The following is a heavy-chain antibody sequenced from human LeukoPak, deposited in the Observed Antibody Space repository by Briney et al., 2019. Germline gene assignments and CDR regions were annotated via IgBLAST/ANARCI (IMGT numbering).Heavy chain of an antibody. Sequence: GGSLRLSCAASEFTVSNNYMSWVRQAPGKGLEWVSVIFDDGNTYYANSVRGRFTTSRDSSKNMVYLQMNSLRAEDTAVYYCAKPRPMAAAASFDYWGQGTLVTVSS. CDR2: IFDDGNT. V-gene: IGHV3-66*04. J-gene: IGHJ4*02. CDR3: AKPRPMAAAASFDY. CDR1: EFTVSNNY. D-gene: IGHD6-13*01.